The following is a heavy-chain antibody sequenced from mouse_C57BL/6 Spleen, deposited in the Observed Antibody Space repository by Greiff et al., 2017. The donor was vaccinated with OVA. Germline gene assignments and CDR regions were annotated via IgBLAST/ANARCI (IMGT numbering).Heavy chain of an antibody. CDR1: GYTFTSYW. J-gene: IGHJ1*03. CDR3: ARGYGSSFFYWYFDV. Sequence: QVQLQQPGAELVMPGASVKLSCKASGYTFTSYWMHWVKQRPGQGLEWIGEIDPSDSYTNYNQKFKGKSTLTVDKSSSTAYMQLSSLTSEDSAVYYCARGYGSSFFYWYFDVWGTGTTVTVSS. D-gene: IGHD1-1*01. CDR2: IDPSDSYT. V-gene: IGHV1-69*01.